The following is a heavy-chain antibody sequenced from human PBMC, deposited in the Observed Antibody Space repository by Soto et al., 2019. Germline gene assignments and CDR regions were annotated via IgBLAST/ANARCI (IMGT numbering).Heavy chain of an antibody. V-gene: IGHV1-69*02. CDR1: GGTFSSYT. D-gene: IGHD2-15*01. Sequence: ASVKVSCKASGGTFSSYTISWVRQAPGQGLEWMGRIIPILGIANYAQKFQGRVTITADKSTSTAYMELSSPRSEDTAVYYCASLGYCSGGSCYSGAFDIWGQGTMVTVSS. CDR3: ASLGYCSGGSCYSGAFDI. J-gene: IGHJ3*02. CDR2: IIPILGIA.